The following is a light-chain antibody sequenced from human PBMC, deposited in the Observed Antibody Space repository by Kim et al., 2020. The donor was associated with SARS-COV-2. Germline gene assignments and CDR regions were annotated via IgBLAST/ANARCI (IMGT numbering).Light chain of an antibody. CDR2: GAS. J-gene: IGKJ4*01. Sequence: VSLSPGASATLSCRASQSIGSTYLAWYQQKPGQTPRLLIYGASSRATGIPDRFTGSGSGTDFTLTISGLEPEDSAVYYCQEYGSTFGGGTKVDIK. CDR1: QSIGSTY. V-gene: IGKV3-20*01. CDR3: QEYGST.